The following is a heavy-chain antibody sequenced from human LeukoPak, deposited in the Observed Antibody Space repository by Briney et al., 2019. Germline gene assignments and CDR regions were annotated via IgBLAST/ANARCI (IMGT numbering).Heavy chain of an antibody. D-gene: IGHD7-27*01. CDR3: ARGPSSNWGDFDY. CDR1: XXXXXXXX. J-gene: IGHJ4*02. V-gene: IGHV3-74*01. CDR2: INGGXSST. Sequence: PGGSLRLSCAAXXXXXXXXXXXXVXXXXXXXXVXXXXINGGXSSTXXXDSVKGRXTXSRDNAKNTLYLQMNSLRGEDAXVYYCARGPSSNWGDFDYWGQGTLVIASS.